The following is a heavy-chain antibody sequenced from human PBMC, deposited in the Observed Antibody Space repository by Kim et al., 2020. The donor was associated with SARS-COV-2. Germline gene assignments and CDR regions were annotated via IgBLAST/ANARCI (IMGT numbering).Heavy chain of an antibody. V-gene: IGHV5-51*01. CDR2: IYPGDSDT. J-gene: IGHJ6*02. CDR3: ARSLLYYYGSGSYNYYYYYGMDV. D-gene: IGHD3-10*01. Sequence: GESLKISRKGSGYSFTSYWIGWVRQMPGKGLEWMGIIYPGDSDTRYSPSFQGQVTISADKSISTAYLQWSSLKASDTAMYYCARSLLYYYGSGSYNYYYYYGMDVWGQGTTVTVSS. CDR1: GYSFTSYW.